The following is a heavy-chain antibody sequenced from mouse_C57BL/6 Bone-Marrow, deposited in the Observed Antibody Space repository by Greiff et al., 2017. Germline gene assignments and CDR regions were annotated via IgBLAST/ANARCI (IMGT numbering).Heavy chain of an antibody. CDR1: GYTFTSYW. J-gene: IGHJ4*01. CDR3: ASITTVVATLDYYAMDY. Sequence: QVQLQQPGAELVKPGASVKMSCKASGYTFTSYWITWVKQRPGQGLEWIGDIYPGSGSTNYNEKFKSKATLTVDTSSSTAYMQLSSLTSEDSAVYYCASITTVVATLDYYAMDYWGQGTSVTVSS. D-gene: IGHD1-1*01. CDR2: IYPGSGST. V-gene: IGHV1-55*01.